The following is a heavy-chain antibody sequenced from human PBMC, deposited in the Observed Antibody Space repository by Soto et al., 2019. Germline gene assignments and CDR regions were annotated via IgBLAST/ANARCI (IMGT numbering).Heavy chain of an antibody. Sequence: SVKVSCKASGGTFSSYAISWVRQAPGQGLEWMGGIIPIFGTANYAQKFQGRVTITADESTSTAYMELSSLRSEDTAVYYCASSGSDFWFPPGYWGQGTLVTVSS. V-gene: IGHV1-69*13. J-gene: IGHJ4*02. D-gene: IGHD3-3*01. CDR1: GGTFSSYA. CDR3: ASSGSDFWFPPGY. CDR2: IIPIFGTA.